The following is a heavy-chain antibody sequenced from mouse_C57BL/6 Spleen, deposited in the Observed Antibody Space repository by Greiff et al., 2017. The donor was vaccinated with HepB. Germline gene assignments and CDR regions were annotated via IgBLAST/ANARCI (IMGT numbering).Heavy chain of an antibody. V-gene: IGHV1-15*01. CDR1: GYTFTDYE. D-gene: IGHD1-3*01. J-gene: IGHJ2*01. CDR2: IDPETGGT. CDR3: TFNSYYFDY. Sequence: QVQLQQSGAELVRPGASVTLSCKASGYTFTDYEMHWVKQTPVHGLEWIGAIDPETGGTAFNQKFKGKAILTADKSSSTAYMELRSLTSEDSAVYYCTFNSYYFDYWGQGTTLTVSS.